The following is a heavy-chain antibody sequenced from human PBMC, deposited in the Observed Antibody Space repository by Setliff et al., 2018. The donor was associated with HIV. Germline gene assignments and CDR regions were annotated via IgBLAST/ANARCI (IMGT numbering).Heavy chain of an antibody. V-gene: IGHV7-4-1*02. J-gene: IGHJ5*02. CDR1: GGTFNNYA. Sequence: SVKVSCKASGGTFNNYAISWVRQAPGQGLEWMGWINTNTGNPTYAQGFTGRFVFSLDTSVSTAYLQISSLKAEDTAMYYCARGCNGGNCYHGSGWFDPWGQGTLVTVSS. CDR3: ARGCNGGNCYHGSGWFDP. D-gene: IGHD2-15*01. CDR2: INTNTGNP.